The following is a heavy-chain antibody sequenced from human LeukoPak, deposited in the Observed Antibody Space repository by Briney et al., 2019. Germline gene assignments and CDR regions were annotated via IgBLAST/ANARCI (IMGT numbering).Heavy chain of an antibody. V-gene: IGHV3-43*02. J-gene: IGHJ5*02. CDR1: GFTFDDYA. Sequence: GGSLRLSCAASGFTFDDYAMHWVRQAPGKGLEWVSLISGDGDSTYYADSVKGRFTISRDNSKNSLYLQMNSLRTEDTALYYCARDIGVPGRTWFDPWGQGTLVTVS. CDR2: ISGDGDST. CDR3: ARDIGVPGRTWFDP.